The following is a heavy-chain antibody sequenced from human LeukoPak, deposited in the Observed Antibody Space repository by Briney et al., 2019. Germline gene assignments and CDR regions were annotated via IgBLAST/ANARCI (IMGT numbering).Heavy chain of an antibody. D-gene: IGHD2-8*01. CDR1: GYNFISYY. J-gene: IGHJ6*02. CDR2: INPSGGST. CDR3: AREDVVLVDAVRYYYYGMDV. V-gene: IGHV1-46*01. Sequence: ASVKVSCKASGYNFISYYMHWVRQAPGQGLEWMGIINPSGGSTSYAQKFQDRVTMTRDTSTSTVYMELSSLRSEDTAVYYCAREDVVLVDAVRYYYYGMDVWGQGTTVTVSS.